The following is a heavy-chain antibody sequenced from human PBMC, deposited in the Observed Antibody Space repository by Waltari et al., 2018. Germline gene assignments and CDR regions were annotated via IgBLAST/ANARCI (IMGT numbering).Heavy chain of an antibody. CDR2: FYKSGTT. J-gene: IGHJ4*02. D-gene: IGHD5-12*01. Sequence: QLQLQESGPGLVKPSETLSLTCTVSRSSIRHNNYYWGWVRQPPGKGLEGIGSFYKSGTTYYNPSLKSRVTISVDTSNNQFSLKLNSVTAADTAVYYCVRGYPDIVATISDYWGQGTLVIVSS. CDR3: VRGYPDIVATISDY. V-gene: IGHV4-39*07. CDR1: RSSIRHNNYY.